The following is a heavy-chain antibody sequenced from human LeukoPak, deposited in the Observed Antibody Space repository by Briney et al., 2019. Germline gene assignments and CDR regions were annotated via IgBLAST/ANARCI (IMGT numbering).Heavy chain of an antibody. J-gene: IGHJ6*03. Sequence: PGGSQKLSCAASGFTFSSYGMHWVRQAPGQGLEWVAFIRYDGSNKYYADSGKGRFTISRDNSKNTLYLQMNSLRAEDTAVYYCAKVGYSYGQARYYYYYMDVWGKGTTVTVSS. CDR3: AKVGYSYGQARYYYYYMDV. CDR2: IRYDGSNK. D-gene: IGHD5-18*01. CDR1: GFTFSSYG. V-gene: IGHV3-30*02.